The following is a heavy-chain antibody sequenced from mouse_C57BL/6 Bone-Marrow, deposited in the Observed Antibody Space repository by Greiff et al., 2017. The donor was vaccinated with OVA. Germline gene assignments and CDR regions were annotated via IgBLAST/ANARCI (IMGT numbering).Heavy chain of an antibody. J-gene: IGHJ3*01. CDR3: TRGCSY. V-gene: IGHV14-4*01. CDR2: IYPENGDT. CDR1: GFNIKDDY. Sequence: VQLKESGAELVRPGASVKLSCKASGFNIKDDYMHWVKQRPEQGLEWIGWIYPENGDTEYASKFQGKATITADTSSITAYLQLRSLTSEDTAVYDCTRGCSYWGQRTLVTVSA.